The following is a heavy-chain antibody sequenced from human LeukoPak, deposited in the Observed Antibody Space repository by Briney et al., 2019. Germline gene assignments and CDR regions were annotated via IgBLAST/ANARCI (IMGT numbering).Heavy chain of an antibody. CDR3: ARQDYDILTGYSDYFDY. Sequence: SETLSLACTVSGGSISSSSYYWGWIRQPPGKGLEWIGSIYYSGSTYYNPSLKSRVTISVDTSKNQFSLKLSSVTAADTAVYYCARQDYDILTGYSDYFDYWGQGTLVTVSS. D-gene: IGHD3-9*01. J-gene: IGHJ4*02. CDR1: GGSISSSSYY. CDR2: IYYSGST. V-gene: IGHV4-39*01.